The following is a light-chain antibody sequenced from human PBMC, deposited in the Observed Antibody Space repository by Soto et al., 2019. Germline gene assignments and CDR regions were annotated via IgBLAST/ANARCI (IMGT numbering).Light chain of an antibody. CDR3: LLYYCGSWV. Sequence: QAVVTQEPSLTVSPGGTVTLTCSSSTGAVTTGYYPSWFQHKPGHAPRALIYNTNDKHSWTPARLSGSLLGDKAALTLSGVQPEDEAEYYCLLYYCGSWVFGGGTKLTVL. V-gene: IGLV7-43*01. CDR2: NTN. CDR1: TGAVTTGYY. J-gene: IGLJ3*02.